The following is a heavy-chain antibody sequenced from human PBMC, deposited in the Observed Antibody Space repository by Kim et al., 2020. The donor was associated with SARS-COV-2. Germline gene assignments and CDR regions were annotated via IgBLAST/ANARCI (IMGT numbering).Heavy chain of an antibody. V-gene: IGHV4-34*01. Sequence: SETLSLTCAVYGGSFSGYYWSWIRQPPGKGLEWIGEINHSGSTNYNPSLKSRVTISVDTSKNQFSLKLSSVTAADTAVYYCACRARYNWNDGRLDPWGQGTLVTVSS. CDR3: ACRARYNWNDGRLDP. CDR2: INHSGST. D-gene: IGHD1-1*01. CDR1: GGSFSGYY. J-gene: IGHJ5*02.